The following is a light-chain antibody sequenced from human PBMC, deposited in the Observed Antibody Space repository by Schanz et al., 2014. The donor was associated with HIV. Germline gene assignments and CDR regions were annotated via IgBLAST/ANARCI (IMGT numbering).Light chain of an antibody. CDR2: GAS. CDR3: QYFGNSGGT. J-gene: IGKJ4*01. Sequence: EFVLTQSPGTLSLSPGERAALSCRASQSFSSSHLAWYQQKPGQAPRLLIYGASTRATGIPARFSGSGSGTEFTLTISSLEPEDFAVYYCQYFGNSGGTFGGGTEVDIK. CDR1: QSFSSSH. V-gene: IGKV3-20*01.